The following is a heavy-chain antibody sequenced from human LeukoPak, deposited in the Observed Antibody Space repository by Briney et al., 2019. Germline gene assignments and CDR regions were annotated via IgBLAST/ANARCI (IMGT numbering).Heavy chain of an antibody. CDR3: ASHPMYYYYYYMDV. CDR2: IIPIFGTA. J-gene: IGHJ6*03. Sequence: KISCKGSGYSFTSYWIGWVRQAPGQGLEWMGGIIPIFGTANYAQKFQGRVTITADESTSTAYMELSSLRSEDTAVYYCASHPMYYYYYYMDVWGKGTTVTVSS. CDR1: GYSFTSYW. V-gene: IGHV1-69*01.